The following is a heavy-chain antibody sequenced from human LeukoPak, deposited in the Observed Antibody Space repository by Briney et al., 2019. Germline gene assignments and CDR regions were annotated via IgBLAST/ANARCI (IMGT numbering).Heavy chain of an antibody. V-gene: IGHV4-59*12. D-gene: IGHD3-16*02. CDR1: GGSISNYY. CDR2: LYYSGST. Sequence: SETLSLTCTVSGGSISNYYWSWIRQPPGKGLEWIGYLYYSGSTNYNPSLKSRVTISVDTSKNQFSLKLSSVTAADTAVYYCARGYDYVWGSYRLDYWGQGTLVTVSS. CDR3: ARGYDYVWGSYRLDY. J-gene: IGHJ4*02.